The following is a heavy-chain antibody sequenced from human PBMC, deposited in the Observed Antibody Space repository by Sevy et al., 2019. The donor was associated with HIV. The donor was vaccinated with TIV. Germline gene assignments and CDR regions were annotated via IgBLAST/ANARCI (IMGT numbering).Heavy chain of an antibody. CDR1: GFNFRSYV. Sequence: GSLRLSCAASGFNFRSYVMSWVRQAPGKGLEWVSGISGSGGSTYYAESVKGRFTISRDNSKNTLYLQMNSLRAEDTAVYYCAKAKTVAAGFDYWGQGTLVTVSS. CDR3: AKAKTVAAGFDY. CDR2: ISGSGGST. D-gene: IGHD2-15*01. J-gene: IGHJ4*02. V-gene: IGHV3-23*01.